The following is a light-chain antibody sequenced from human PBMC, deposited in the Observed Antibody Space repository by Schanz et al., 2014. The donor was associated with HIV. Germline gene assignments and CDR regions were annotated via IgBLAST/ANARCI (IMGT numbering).Light chain of an antibody. Sequence: QSALTQPASVSGSPGQSITISCTGTSSDVGGYNYVSWYQQHPGKAPKLMIYDVSNRPSGVPDRFSGSKSGNVASLTVSGLQADDEADYYCNSYTSSSTWVFGGGTKLTVL. CDR1: SSDVGGYNY. CDR3: NSYTSSSTWV. V-gene: IGLV2-14*01. CDR2: DVS. J-gene: IGLJ3*02.